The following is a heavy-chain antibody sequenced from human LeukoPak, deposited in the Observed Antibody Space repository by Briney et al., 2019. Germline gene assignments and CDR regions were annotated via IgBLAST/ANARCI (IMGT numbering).Heavy chain of an antibody. CDR3: ARGGSGYSYGKIDS. Sequence: GGSLRLSCAVSGFTFSSYAIHWVRQAPGKGLEWVAVIPYDGSNKYYADSVKGRFTISRDNSKNMLYLHMNGLRTEDTAVYYCARGGSGYSYGKIDSWGQGILVTVSS. CDR1: GFTFSSYA. J-gene: IGHJ4*02. CDR2: IPYDGSNK. D-gene: IGHD5-18*01. V-gene: IGHV3-30*04.